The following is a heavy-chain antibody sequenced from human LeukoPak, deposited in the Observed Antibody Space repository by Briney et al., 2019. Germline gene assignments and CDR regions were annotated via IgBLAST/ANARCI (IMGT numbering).Heavy chain of an antibody. CDR3: ARDTYYYDSSGYSVLYYFDY. CDR1: GCTFSSYA. V-gene: IGHV1-69*05. D-gene: IGHD3-22*01. Sequence: SVKVSCKASGCTFSSYAISWVRQAPGQGLEWMGGIIPIFGKANYAQKFQGRVTITTDESTNTAYMELSSLRSEDTAVYYCARDTYYYDSSGYSVLYYFDYGGQGTLVTVSS. CDR2: IIPIFGKA. J-gene: IGHJ4*02.